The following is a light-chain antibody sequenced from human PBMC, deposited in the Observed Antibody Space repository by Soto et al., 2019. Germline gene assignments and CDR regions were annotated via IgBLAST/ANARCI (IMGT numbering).Light chain of an antibody. CDR2: EVS. J-gene: IGLJ1*01. CDR1: SSDVGGYNY. V-gene: IGLV2-14*01. CDR3: PSYTSSSTYV. Sequence: QSALTQPASVSGSPGQSITISCTGTSSDVGGYNYVSWYQQHPGKAPKLMIFEVSNRPSGVSHRFSGSKSGNTASLTISGLQAEDEADYYCPSYTSSSTYVFGTGTKVTVL.